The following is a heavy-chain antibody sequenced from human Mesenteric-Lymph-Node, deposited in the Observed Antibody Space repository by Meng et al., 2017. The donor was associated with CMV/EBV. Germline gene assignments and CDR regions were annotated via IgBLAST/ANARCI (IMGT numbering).Heavy chain of an antibody. D-gene: IGHD3-10*01. CDR1: GFTFDTYW. Sequence: GGSLRLSCAASGFTFDTYWMTWVRQAPGKGLEFVVNIKADGSEEYYADSVKGRFTVSRDNAKNTLFLQMDSLGADDTAVYYCAAGDFFNIWGQGTLVTVSS. CDR2: IKADGSEE. CDR3: AAGDFFNI. V-gene: IGHV3-7*02. J-gene: IGHJ4*02.